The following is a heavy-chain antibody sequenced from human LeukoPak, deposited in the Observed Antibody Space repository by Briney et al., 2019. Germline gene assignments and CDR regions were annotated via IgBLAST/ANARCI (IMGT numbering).Heavy chain of an antibody. Sequence: SETLSLTCTVSGGSISSSSYYWGWIRQPPGKGLEWIGSIYYSGSTYYNPSLKSRVTISVDTSKNQFSLKLSSVTAADTAVYYCASGGSCSALCLGNYWGQGTLVTVSS. V-gene: IGHV4-39*01. D-gene: IGHD2-15*01. CDR2: IYYSGST. CDR3: ASGGSCSALCLGNY. CDR1: GGSISSSSYY. J-gene: IGHJ4*02.